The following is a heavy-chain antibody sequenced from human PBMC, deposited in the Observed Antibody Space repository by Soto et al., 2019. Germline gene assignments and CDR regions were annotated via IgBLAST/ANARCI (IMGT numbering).Heavy chain of an antibody. Sequence: SETLSLTCTVSGDSVSNGNYYWSWIRQPPGKTLEWIGYIYYSGSTNYNPSLKSRVTISVDTSKNQFSLKLSSVTAADTAVYYCARVPNYYPSSRSTGDFWGRRTLATVSS. V-gene: IGHV4-61*01. J-gene: IGHJ4*02. CDR1: GDSVSNGNYY. D-gene: IGHD3-22*01. CDR2: IYYSGST. CDR3: ARVPNYYPSSRSTGDF.